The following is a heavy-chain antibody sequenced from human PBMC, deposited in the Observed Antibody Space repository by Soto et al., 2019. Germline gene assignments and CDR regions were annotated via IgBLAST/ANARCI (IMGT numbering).Heavy chain of an antibody. V-gene: IGHV1-46*01. D-gene: IGHD5-18*01. J-gene: IGHJ4*02. CDR1: GYTFTYYY. CDR3: AREVERGSSYGYFDY. CDR2: INPSSGGT. Sequence: ASVKVSCKASGYTFTYYYIHWVRQAPGQGLEWMGIINPSSGGTSYAQKFQGRVTMTRDTSTSTVYMELSSLRSEDTAVYYCAREVERGSSYGYFDYWGQGTLVTVSS.